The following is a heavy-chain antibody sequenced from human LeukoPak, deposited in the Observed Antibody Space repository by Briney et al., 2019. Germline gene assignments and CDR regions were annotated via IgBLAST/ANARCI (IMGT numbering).Heavy chain of an antibody. J-gene: IGHJ4*02. CDR3: AREMLRDGSYLIED. V-gene: IGHV3-30-3*01. CDR2: ISYDGDNE. D-gene: IGHD1-26*01. CDR1: GFTFSNFA. Sequence: PGGSLRLSCAASGFTFSNFAMHWVRQAPGKGLEWVAVISYDGDNEYYADSVKGQFTISRDNSKDRLYLQMNSLRPEDTAMYYCAREMLRDGSYLIEDWGQGILVTVSS.